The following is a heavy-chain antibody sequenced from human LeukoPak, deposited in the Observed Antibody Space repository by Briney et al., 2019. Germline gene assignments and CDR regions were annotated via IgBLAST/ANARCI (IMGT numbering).Heavy chain of an antibody. V-gene: IGHV3-48*03. J-gene: IGHJ4*02. CDR1: GFTFSSYE. CDR3: ARDLPRFLTTAPGFDY. Sequence: PGGSLRLSCAASGFTFSSYEMNWVRQAPGKGLEWVSCISSSGSTIYYADSVKGRFTISRDNAKNSLYLQMNSLRAEDTAVYYCARDLPRFLTTAPGFDYWGQGTLVTVSS. CDR2: ISSSGSTI. D-gene: IGHD4-11*01.